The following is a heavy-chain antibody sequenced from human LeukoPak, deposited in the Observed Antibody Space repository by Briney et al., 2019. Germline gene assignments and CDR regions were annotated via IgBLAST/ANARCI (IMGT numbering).Heavy chain of an antibody. V-gene: IGHV4-59*01. J-gene: IGHJ5*02. Sequence: ALQTLSLTCTVSGGSLSSYYWSWIRQPPGKGLEWVGYIYYSGSTNYNPSLKSRVTISVDTSKNKFSLKLSSVTAADTAVYYCARESISEGWFDPWGQGTLVTVSS. D-gene: IGHD3-3*01. CDR3: ARESISEGWFDP. CDR2: IYYSGST. CDR1: GGSLSSYY.